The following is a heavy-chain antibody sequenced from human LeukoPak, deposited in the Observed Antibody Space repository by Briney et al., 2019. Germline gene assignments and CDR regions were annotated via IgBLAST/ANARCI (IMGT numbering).Heavy chain of an antibody. V-gene: IGHV4-31*03. Sequence: SETLSLTCTVSGGSISSGGYYWSWIRQHPGKGLEWIGYIYYNGSTYYNQSLKSRVTISVDTSKNQFSLKLSSVTAADTAVYYCARLFYGSGSYDAFDIWGQGTMVTVSS. CDR1: GGSISSGGYY. D-gene: IGHD3-10*01. CDR3: ARLFYGSGSYDAFDI. CDR2: IYYNGST. J-gene: IGHJ3*02.